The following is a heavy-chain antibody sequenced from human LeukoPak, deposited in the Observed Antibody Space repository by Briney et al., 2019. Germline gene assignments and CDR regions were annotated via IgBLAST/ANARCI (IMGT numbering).Heavy chain of an antibody. D-gene: IGHD3-22*01. CDR3: AKDSWMTPGYYDSSGAFDY. CDR2: ISYDGSNK. CDR1: GFTFSSYA. Sequence: PGRSLRLSCAASGFTFSSYAMHWVRQAPGKGLEWGAVISYDGSNKYYADSVKGRFTISRDNSKNTLYLQMNSLRAEDTAVYYCAKDSWMTPGYYDSSGAFDYWGQGTLVTVSS. V-gene: IGHV3-30*04. J-gene: IGHJ4*02.